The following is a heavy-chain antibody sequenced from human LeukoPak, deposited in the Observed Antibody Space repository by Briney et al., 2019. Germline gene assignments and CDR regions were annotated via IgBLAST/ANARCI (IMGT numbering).Heavy chain of an antibody. V-gene: IGHV3-23*01. Sequence: PGGSLRLSCAASGFTFSTYAMSCVRQAPGKGLEWVSAITGSGGSTYYADSVKGRFTISRDNSKNTLYLQMNSLRAEDTAVYYCASELKYGRHFDYWGQGTLVTVSS. CDR3: ASELKYGRHFDY. CDR2: ITGSGGST. CDR1: GFTFSTYA. D-gene: IGHD2-8*01. J-gene: IGHJ4*02.